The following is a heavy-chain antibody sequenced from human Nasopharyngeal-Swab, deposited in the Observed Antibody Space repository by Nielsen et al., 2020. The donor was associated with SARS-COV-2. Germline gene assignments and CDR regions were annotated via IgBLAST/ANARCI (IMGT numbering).Heavy chain of an antibody. Sequence: GESLKISCAASGFTFSSYGMHWVRQAPGKGLEWVAVISYERSNKYYADSVKGRFTISRDNSKNTLYLQMNSLRAEDTAVYYCAKDGRVDIVATGYYYYYYMDVWGKGTTVTVSS. CDR3: AKDGRVDIVATGYYYYYYMDV. CDR1: GFTFSSYG. CDR2: ISYERSNK. J-gene: IGHJ6*03. D-gene: IGHD5-12*01. V-gene: IGHV3-30*18.